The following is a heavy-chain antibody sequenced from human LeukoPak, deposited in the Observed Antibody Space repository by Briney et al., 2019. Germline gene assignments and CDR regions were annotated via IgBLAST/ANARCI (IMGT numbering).Heavy chain of an antibody. Sequence: GGSLRLSCAASGFTFSSCWMSWVRQSPGKGLEWIGRIKRKSEGGATEYAAPVKGRFTLSRDDSKNALFLQMNNLKTEDTAVYHCATGGHYFGAWGHGTLVTVSA. D-gene: IGHD3-10*01. CDR1: GFTFSSCW. J-gene: IGHJ4*01. CDR2: IKRKSEGGAT. V-gene: IGHV3-15*01. CDR3: ATGGHYFGA.